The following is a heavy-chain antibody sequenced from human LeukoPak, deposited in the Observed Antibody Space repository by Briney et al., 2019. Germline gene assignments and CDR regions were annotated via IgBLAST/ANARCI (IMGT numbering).Heavy chain of an antibody. J-gene: IGHJ4*02. V-gene: IGHV4-59*08. CDR1: GGSISSYY. Sequence: NASETLSLTCTVSGGSISSYYWSWIRQPPGKGLEWIGYIYYSGSTNYNPSLKSRVTISVDRSKSQFSLKVSFVTAADTAVYYCARHIAAAGRFDYWGQGTLVTVSS. D-gene: IGHD6-13*01. CDR2: IYYSGST. CDR3: ARHIAAAGRFDY.